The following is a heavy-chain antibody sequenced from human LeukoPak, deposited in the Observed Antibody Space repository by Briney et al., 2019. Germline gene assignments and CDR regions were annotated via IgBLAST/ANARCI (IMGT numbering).Heavy chain of an antibody. J-gene: IGHJ4*01. Sequence: PGGSLRLSCVASGFTFSSYEMNWVRQAPGKGVEGVSYISSSGSTIHYADSVKGRFTISRDNAKNSLYLQVNSLRADDTAYYYCARETVAAAGPFDYWGRGTLVTVSS. CDR1: GFTFSSYE. CDR2: ISSSGSTI. V-gene: IGHV3-48*03. CDR3: ARETVAAAGPFDY. D-gene: IGHD6-13*01.